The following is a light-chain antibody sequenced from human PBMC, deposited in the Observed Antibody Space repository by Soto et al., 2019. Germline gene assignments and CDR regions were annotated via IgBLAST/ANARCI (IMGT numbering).Light chain of an antibody. CDR3: HQYASLPPGT. Sequence: EIVLPQSPGTLSLSPGERATLSCRASQSVSSNYLAWYQQKPGQAPRFLIYGASSRASGIPDRFSGSGSGTDFTLNISRLEPENFAVYYCHQYASLPPGTFGQGTKVEIK. J-gene: IGKJ1*01. V-gene: IGKV3-20*01. CDR1: QSVSSNY. CDR2: GAS.